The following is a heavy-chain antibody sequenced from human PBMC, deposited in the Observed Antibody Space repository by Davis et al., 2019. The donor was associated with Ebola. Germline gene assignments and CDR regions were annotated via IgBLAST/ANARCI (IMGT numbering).Heavy chain of an antibody. CDR2: INPNTGDT. V-gene: IGHV1-2*06. J-gene: IGHJ4*02. D-gene: IGHD3-22*01. Sequence: ASVKVSCKASGYTFTGFYIHWVRQAPGQGLEWMGRINPNTGDTNSAQTFQGRVTMTRDTSISTAYMELSRLRSDDTALYYCARLTMIPTAVDFDSWGQGTLVTVSS. CDR3: ARLTMIPTAVDFDS. CDR1: GYTFTGFY.